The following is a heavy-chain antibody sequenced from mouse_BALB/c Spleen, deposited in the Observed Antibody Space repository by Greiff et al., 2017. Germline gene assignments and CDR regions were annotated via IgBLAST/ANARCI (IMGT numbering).Heavy chain of an antibody. J-gene: IGHJ1*01. D-gene: IGHD2-4*01. CDR2: INPSTGYT. CDR3: ARAFYDYGGKWYFDD. Sequence: QVQLQQSGAELAKPGASVKMSCKASGYTFTSYWMHWVKQRPGQGLEWIGYINPSTGYTEYNQKFKDKATLTADKSSSTAYMQLSSLTSEDSAVYYCARAFYDYGGKWYFDDWGAGTTVTVSS. CDR1: GYTFTSYW. V-gene: IGHV1-7*01.